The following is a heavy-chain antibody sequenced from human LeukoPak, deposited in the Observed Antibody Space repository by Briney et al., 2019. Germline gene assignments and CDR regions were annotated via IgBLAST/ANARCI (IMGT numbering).Heavy chain of an antibody. CDR1: GFIVSHKY. J-gene: IGHJ4*02. Sequence: GGSLRLSCAASGFIVSHKYMAWVRQAPGKGLGWLSIIYACGNSVSADSVKGRFIISRDNSRNTVHLQMNSLRDDDTAVYYCARGQIDLLRNYFDSWGPGTLVAVSS. CDR3: ARGQIDLLRNYFDS. D-gene: IGHD3-22*01. V-gene: IGHV3-66*01. CDR2: IYACGNS.